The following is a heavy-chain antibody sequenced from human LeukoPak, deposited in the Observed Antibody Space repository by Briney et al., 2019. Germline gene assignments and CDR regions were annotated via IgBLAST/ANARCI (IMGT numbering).Heavy chain of an antibody. J-gene: IGHJ6*03. CDR3: ARVRFLEPYYNYYMDV. Sequence: GWSLRLSCAASGFTFSSYSMTWVHQAPGKGVECVSYISSNSSTIYYAECVKARFTISRDNAKNSLYLQMNSLRAEDTAVCYCARVRFLEPYYNYYMDVWGKGTTVTVS. CDR1: GFTFSSYS. CDR2: ISSNSSTI. V-gene: IGHV3-48*01. D-gene: IGHD3-3*01.